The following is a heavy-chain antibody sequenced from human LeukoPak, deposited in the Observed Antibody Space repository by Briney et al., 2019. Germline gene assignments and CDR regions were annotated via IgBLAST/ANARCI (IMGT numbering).Heavy chain of an antibody. V-gene: IGHV3-30*02. CDR2: IRYDATIK. J-gene: IGHJ3*02. CDR3: ARAYSTSDAFDI. Sequence: GGSLRLSCAASGFTFSNYGMHWVRQAPGKGLEWVAFIRYDATIKYYADSVKGRFTMSRDNSKNTLYLQMNSLRAEDTAVYYCARAYSTSDAFDIWGQGTMVTVSS. D-gene: IGHD6-6*01. CDR1: GFTFSNYG.